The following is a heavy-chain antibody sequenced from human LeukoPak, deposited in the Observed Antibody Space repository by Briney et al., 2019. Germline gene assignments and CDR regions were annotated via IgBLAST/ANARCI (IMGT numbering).Heavy chain of an antibody. CDR3: RSVPFGYGMDV. CDR1: GFTFSTFY. CDR2: ISGSGDYT. D-gene: IGHD3-3*01. Sequence: GGSLRLSCAASGFTFSTFYMSWVRQAPGKGLEWVSYISGSGDYTLYATSVKGRFTISRDNANESAYLEMSNLRAEDTAVYYCRSVPFGYGMDVWGQGTTVIVS. J-gene: IGHJ6*02. V-gene: IGHV3-11*03.